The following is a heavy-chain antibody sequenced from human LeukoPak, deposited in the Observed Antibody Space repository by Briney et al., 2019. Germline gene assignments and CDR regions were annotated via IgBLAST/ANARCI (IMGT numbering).Heavy chain of an antibody. Sequence: QTSETLSLTCTVSGGSISSSSYYWGWIRQPPGKGLEWVSAISGSGGSTYYADSVKGRFTISRDNSKNTLYLQMNSLRAEDTAVYYCAKVGRNDYGDYVSYYYMDVWGKGTTVTVSS. CDR2: ISGSGGST. V-gene: IGHV3-23*01. J-gene: IGHJ6*03. CDR1: GGSISSSSYY. D-gene: IGHD4-17*01. CDR3: AKVGRNDYGDYVSYYYMDV.